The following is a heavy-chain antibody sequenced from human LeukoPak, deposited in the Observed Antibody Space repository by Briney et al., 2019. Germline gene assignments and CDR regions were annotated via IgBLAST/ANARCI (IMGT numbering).Heavy chain of an antibody. Sequence: GASVKVSCKASGYTFTSYDINWVRQATGQGLEWMGWMNPSSGNTGYAQKFQGRVTMTRNTSISTAYMELSSLRSEDTAVYYCARVEIAVAGYNWFDPWGQGTLVTVSS. CDR1: GYTFTSYD. CDR3: ARVEIAVAGYNWFDP. J-gene: IGHJ5*02. V-gene: IGHV1-8*01. D-gene: IGHD6-19*01. CDR2: MNPSSGNT.